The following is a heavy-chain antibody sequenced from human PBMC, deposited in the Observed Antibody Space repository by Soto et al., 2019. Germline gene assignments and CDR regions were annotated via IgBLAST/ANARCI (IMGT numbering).Heavy chain of an antibody. J-gene: IGHJ6*02. Sequence: SETLSLTCSVPGASIRSYYWHWIRQPPGKGLEWIGYVYTSDYTRYSSSLKSRVTISVDTSKSQFYLRLNSVTAADTAVYYCATSAGHPEDFFYYSGMDVWGQGTTVTVSS. CDR2: VYTSDYT. CDR3: ATSAGHPEDFFYYSGMDV. D-gene: IGHD3-10*01. CDR1: GASIRSYY. V-gene: IGHV4-59*03.